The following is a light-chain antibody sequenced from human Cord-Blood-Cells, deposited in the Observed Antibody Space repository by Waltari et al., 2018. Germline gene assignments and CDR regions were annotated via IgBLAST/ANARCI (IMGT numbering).Light chain of an antibody. CDR1: SSAVGGYNY. CDR2: DVS. J-gene: IGLJ2*01. CDR3: SSYTSSSTLEV. Sequence: QSALTQPASVSGSPGQSLTISCTGTSSAVGGYNYVPWYQQHPGKAPKLMIYDVSNRPSGVSNRFSGSKSGNTASLTISGLQAEDEADYYCSSYTSSSTLEVFGGGTKLTVL. V-gene: IGLV2-14*01.